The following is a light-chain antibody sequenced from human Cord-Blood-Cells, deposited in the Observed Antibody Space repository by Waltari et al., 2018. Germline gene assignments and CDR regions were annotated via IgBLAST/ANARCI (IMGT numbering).Light chain of an antibody. CDR3: CSYAGSSTPQVV. V-gene: IGLV2-23*01. CDR1: SSDVGSYNF. J-gene: IGLJ2*01. CDR2: EGS. Sequence: QSALTQPASVSGSPGQSITISCPGTSSDVGSYNFVSWSQQHPGKAPKLMIYEGSKRPSGVSNRFSGSKSGNTASLTISGLQAEDEADYYCCSYAGSSTPQVVFGGGTKLTVL.